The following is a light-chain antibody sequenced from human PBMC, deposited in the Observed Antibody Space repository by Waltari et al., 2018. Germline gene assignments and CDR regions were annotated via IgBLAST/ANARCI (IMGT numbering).Light chain of an antibody. Sequence: NFMLTQPHSVSESPGKTVTISCTRSSGSIASYYVQWYQQRPGSAPTTVIYDDDLRPSGVPDRFSGSIDSSSNSASLTISGLKTGDEADYYCQSYDDTTNQVFGGGTKLTVL. CDR3: QSYDDTTNQV. CDR1: SGSIASYY. V-gene: IGLV6-57*04. CDR2: DDD. J-gene: IGLJ2*01.